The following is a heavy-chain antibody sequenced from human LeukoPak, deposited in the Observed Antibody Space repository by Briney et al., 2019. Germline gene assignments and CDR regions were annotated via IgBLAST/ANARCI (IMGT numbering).Heavy chain of an antibody. CDR1: RYSFTNYW. Sequence: GESLKISCKASRYSFTNYWIGWVRQMPGKGLEWMGIIYPGDSDTRYSPSFQGQVTISADESISTANLQWSSLKASDTATYYCARLPRAYCGDDCYSGYGMDVWGQGTTVTVSS. V-gene: IGHV5-51*01. D-gene: IGHD2-21*02. J-gene: IGHJ6*02. CDR2: IYPGDSDT. CDR3: ARLPRAYCGDDCYSGYGMDV.